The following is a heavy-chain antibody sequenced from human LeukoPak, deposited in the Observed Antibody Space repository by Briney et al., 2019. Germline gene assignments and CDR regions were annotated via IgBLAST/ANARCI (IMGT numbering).Heavy chain of an antibody. J-gene: IGHJ4*02. CDR1: GLTFSNSA. Sequence: GGSLRLSCAVSGLTFSNSAMSWVRQAPGKGLEWVSAISGSGGSTYYADSVKGRFTISRDNSKNTLYLQMNSLRAEDTAVYYCAKGSSNTAAGTGFDYWGQGTLVTVSS. CDR3: AKGSSNTAAGTGFDY. D-gene: IGHD6-13*01. CDR2: ISGSGGST. V-gene: IGHV3-23*01.